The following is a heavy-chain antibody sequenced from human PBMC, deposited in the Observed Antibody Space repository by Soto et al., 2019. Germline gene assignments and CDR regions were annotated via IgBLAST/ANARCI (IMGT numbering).Heavy chain of an antibody. V-gene: IGHV3-30*18. CDR3: AKDGSVVVVAATLDY. Sequence: GGSLRLSCAASGFTFSSYGMHWVRQAPGKGLEWVAVISYDGSNKYYADSVKGRFTISRDNSKNTLYLQVNSLRAEDTAVYYCAKDGSVVVVAATLDYWGQGTLVTVSS. D-gene: IGHD2-15*01. J-gene: IGHJ4*02. CDR1: GFTFSSYG. CDR2: ISYDGSNK.